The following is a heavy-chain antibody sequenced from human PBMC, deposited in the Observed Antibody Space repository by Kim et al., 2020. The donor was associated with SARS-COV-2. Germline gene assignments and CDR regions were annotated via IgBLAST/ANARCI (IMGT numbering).Heavy chain of an antibody. Sequence: ASVKVSCRASGYTFTYYHMHWLRQAPGQGPEWMGWISLNTGDTRYAQKFQGRVTMTRDTSTTTAHLELSSLRSDDTAVYYCARDGPPYCAAGACYDFWGQ. CDR2: ISLNTGDT. V-gene: IGHV1-2*02. D-gene: IGHD2-8*02. CDR3: ARDGPPYCAAGACYDF. CDR1: GYTFTYYH. J-gene: IGHJ4*02.